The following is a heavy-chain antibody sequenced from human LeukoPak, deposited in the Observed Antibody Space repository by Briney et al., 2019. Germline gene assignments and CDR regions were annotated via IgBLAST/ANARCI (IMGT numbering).Heavy chain of an antibody. CDR3: AKAHIVVVPAAAGD. CDR1: AFTFSSYA. V-gene: IGHV3-23*01. CDR2: ISGSGGST. J-gene: IGHJ4*02. D-gene: IGHD2-2*01. Sequence: GSLRLSCAASAFTFSSYAMSWVRQAPGKGLEWVSAISGSGGSTYYADSVKGRFTISRDNSKNTLYLQMNSLRAEDTAVYCCAKAHIVVVPAAAGDWGQGTLVTVSS.